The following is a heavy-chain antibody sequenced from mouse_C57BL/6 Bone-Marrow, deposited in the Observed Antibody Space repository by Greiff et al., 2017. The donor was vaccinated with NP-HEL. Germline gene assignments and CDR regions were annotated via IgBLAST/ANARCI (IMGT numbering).Heavy chain of an antibody. Sequence: QVQLQQPGAELVKPGASVKLSCKASGYTFTSYWMHWVKRRPGQGLEWIGMIHPNSGSTNYNEKFKSKATLTVDKSSSTAYMQLSSLTSEDSAVYYCARGTAQATAWFAYWGQGTLVTVSA. CDR1: GYTFTSYW. V-gene: IGHV1-64*01. D-gene: IGHD3-2*02. CDR2: IHPNSGST. CDR3: ARGTAQATAWFAY. J-gene: IGHJ3*01.